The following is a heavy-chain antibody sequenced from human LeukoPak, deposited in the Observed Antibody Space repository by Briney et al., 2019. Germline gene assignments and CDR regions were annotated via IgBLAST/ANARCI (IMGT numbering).Heavy chain of an antibody. CDR1: GFAFSKYS. J-gene: IGHJ6*03. V-gene: IGHV3-7*01. CDR3: AKLGAISDYYYMDV. Sequence: PGGSLRLACEASGFAFSKYSMSWVRQAPGKGLEWVANIKQDGSEKYYVDSVKGRFTISRDNAKNSLYLQMNSLRAEDTAVYYCAKLGAISDYYYMDVWGKGTTVTVSS. D-gene: IGHD2/OR15-2a*01. CDR2: IKQDGSEK.